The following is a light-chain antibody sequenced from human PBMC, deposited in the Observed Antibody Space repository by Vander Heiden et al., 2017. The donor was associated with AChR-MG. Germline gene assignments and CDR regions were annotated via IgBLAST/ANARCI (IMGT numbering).Light chain of an antibody. J-gene: IGLJ1*01. V-gene: IGLV1-47*01. CDR1: SSNIGSNY. Sequence: QSVLTQPPSASGPPGQRVTISCSGSSSNIGSNYVYWYQQLPGRAPKLLIYRNNQRPSGVPDRFSGSKSGTSASLAISGLRSEDEADYYCAAWDDSLSAYVFGTGTKVTVL. CDR3: AAWDDSLSAYV. CDR2: RNN.